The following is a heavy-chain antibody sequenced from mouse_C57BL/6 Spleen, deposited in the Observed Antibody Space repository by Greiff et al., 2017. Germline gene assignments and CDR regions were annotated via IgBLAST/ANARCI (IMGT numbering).Heavy chain of an antibody. Sequence: EVMLVESVAELVRPGASVKLSCTASGFNIKNTYMHWVKQRPEQGLEWIGRIDPANGNTKYAPKFQGKATITADTSSNTAYLQLSSLTSEDTAIYYCAIVYYYGSSYWYFDVWGTGTTVTVSS. V-gene: IGHV14-3*01. J-gene: IGHJ1*03. CDR2: IDPANGNT. CDR1: GFNIKNTY. CDR3: AIVYYYGSSYWYFDV. D-gene: IGHD1-1*01.